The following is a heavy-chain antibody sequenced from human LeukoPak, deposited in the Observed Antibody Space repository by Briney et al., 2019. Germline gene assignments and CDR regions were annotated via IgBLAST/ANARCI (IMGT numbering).Heavy chain of an antibody. CDR3: ASYGDYSDAFDI. CDR1: GFTFSSYN. Sequence: GGSLRLSCAASGFTFSSYNMNWVRQAPGKGLEWAASISSTSSYIYYADSVKGRFTISRDNAKNSLYLQMNSLRAEVTAVYYCASYGDYSDAFDIWGQGTMVTVSS. CDR2: ISSTSSYI. J-gene: IGHJ3*02. D-gene: IGHD4-17*01. V-gene: IGHV3-21*01.